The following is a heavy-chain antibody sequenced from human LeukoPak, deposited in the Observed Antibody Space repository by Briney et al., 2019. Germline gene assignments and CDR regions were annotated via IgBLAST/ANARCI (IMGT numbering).Heavy chain of an antibody. D-gene: IGHD1-26*01. V-gene: IGHV4-4*07. CDR2: IYTSGST. Sequence: SETLSLTCTVSGGSISSDYWSWIRQPAGKGLEWIGRIYTSGSTNYNPSLKSRVTMSVDKSKNQFSLKLSSVTPADTAVYYCARHPSGSYLSFDYWGQGTLVTVSS. J-gene: IGHJ4*02. CDR1: GGSISSDY. CDR3: ARHPSGSYLSFDY.